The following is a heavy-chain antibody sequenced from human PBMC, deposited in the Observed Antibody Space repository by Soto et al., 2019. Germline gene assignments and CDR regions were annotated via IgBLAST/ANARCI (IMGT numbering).Heavy chain of an antibody. CDR1: GFTFSSYW. V-gene: IGHV3-7*01. CDR2: IKQDGSEK. D-gene: IGHD3-22*01. Sequence: LRLSCAASGFTFSSYWMSWVRQAPGKGLEWVANIKQDGSEKYYVDSVKGRFTISRDNAKNSLYLQMNSLRAEDTAVYYCARTPGTSSYYYDRSGYYAGYYYYGMDVWGQGTTVTVSS. CDR3: ARTPGTSSYYYDRSGYYAGYYYYGMDV. J-gene: IGHJ6*02.